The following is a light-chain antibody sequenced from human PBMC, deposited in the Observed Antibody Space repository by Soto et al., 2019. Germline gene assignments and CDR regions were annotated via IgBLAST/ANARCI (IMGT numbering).Light chain of an antibody. CDR2: SGS. Sequence: DIVLTQSSLSLPVTPGEPASISCRSSQSLLHSDGYNYLDWYMQKPGQSPQLLIYSGSHRASGVPDRFSGSGSGTDFILKISRVEAEDVGVYYCMQALQTPVTFGGGTKVEIK. V-gene: IGKV2-28*01. J-gene: IGKJ4*01. CDR3: MQALQTPVT. CDR1: QSLLHSDGYNY.